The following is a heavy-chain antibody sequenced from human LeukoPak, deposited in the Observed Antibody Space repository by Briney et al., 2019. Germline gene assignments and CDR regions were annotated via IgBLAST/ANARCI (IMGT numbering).Heavy chain of an antibody. Sequence: GASVKVSCKASGYTYTSYGISWVRQAPGQALEWMGWISAYNGNTNYAQKLQGRVTMTTDTSTSTAYMELRSLRSDDTALDYCARDLSIAAAGTMFDYWGQGTLVTVSS. CDR3: ARDLSIAAAGTMFDY. V-gene: IGHV1-18*01. CDR1: GYTYTSYG. D-gene: IGHD6-13*01. J-gene: IGHJ4*02. CDR2: ISAYNGNT.